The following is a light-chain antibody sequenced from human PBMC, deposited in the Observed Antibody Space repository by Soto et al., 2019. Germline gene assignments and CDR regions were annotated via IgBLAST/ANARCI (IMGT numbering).Light chain of an antibody. CDR2: DVS. V-gene: IGLV2-11*01. Sequence: QSALTQPRSVSGSPGQSVTISCTGTSSDVGGYNYVSWYQQHPGQAPKLMIYDVSKRPSGVRDRFSGSKSANTASLTISGLEAEDEADYYCCSYAGSYYVFGTGTKLTVL. CDR3: CSYAGSYYV. CDR1: SSDVGGYNY. J-gene: IGLJ1*01.